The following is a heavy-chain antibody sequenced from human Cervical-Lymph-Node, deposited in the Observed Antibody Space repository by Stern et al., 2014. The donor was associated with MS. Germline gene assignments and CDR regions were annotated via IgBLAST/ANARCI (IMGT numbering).Heavy chain of an antibody. CDR3: ATAFYDSSGLYIDH. CDR2: IIPIFGTP. CDR1: GNTFDSYA. D-gene: IGHD3-22*01. J-gene: IGHJ4*02. Sequence: QMQLVQSGAEVKKPGSSVKVSCKASGNTFDSYAISWVRQAPGQGLDWLGGIIPIFGTPNYAEDLHGRVTITADKSTNTAYMEMTRLTSEDTAVYYCATAFYDSSGLYIDHWGQGTLVTVSS. V-gene: IGHV1-69*06.